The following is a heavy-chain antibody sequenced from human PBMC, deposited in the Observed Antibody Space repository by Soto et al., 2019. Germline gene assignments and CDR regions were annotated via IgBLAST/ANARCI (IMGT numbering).Heavy chain of an antibody. J-gene: IGHJ6*03. CDR2: IWYDGSNK. CDR1: GFTFSSYG. V-gene: IGHV3-33*01. D-gene: IGHD2-2*01. CDR3: AREGIYCSRTRCYEGYYYYMDV. Sequence: GGSLRLSCAASGFTFSSYGMHWVRQAPGKGLEWVAVIWYDGSNKYYADSVKGRFTISRDNSKNTLYLQMNSLRAEDTAVYYCAREGIYCSRTRCYEGYYYYMDVWGKXTTVTVS.